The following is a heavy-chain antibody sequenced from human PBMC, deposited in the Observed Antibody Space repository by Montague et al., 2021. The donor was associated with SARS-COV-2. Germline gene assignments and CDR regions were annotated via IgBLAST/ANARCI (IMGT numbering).Heavy chain of an antibody. Sequence: SETLSLTCTVSGGSITRDYHWGWIRQPPGKGLEWVGNIYYSGTTXINPSLESRVTISVDASKNQFSLNLTSVTAADTAVYYCARPLVRGVPKAFDIWGQGALVIVSS. D-gene: IGHD3-10*01. J-gene: IGHJ3*02. V-gene: IGHV4-39*01. CDR2: IYYSGTT. CDR1: GGSITRDYH. CDR3: ARPLVRGVPKAFDI.